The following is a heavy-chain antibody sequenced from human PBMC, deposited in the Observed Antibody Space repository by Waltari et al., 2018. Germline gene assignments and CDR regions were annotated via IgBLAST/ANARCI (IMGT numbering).Heavy chain of an antibody. CDR1: GGSFSGYY. D-gene: IGHD1-1*01. CDR3: ARLLEGKNI. J-gene: IGHJ3*02. V-gene: IGHV4-34*01. Sequence: QVQLQQRGAGLLKPSETLSLTCAVYGGSFSGYYWSWIRQPPGKGLEWIGEINHSGSTNYNPYLKSRVTISVDTSKNQFSLKLSSVTAADTAVYYCARLLEGKNIWGQGTMVTVSS. CDR2: INHSGST.